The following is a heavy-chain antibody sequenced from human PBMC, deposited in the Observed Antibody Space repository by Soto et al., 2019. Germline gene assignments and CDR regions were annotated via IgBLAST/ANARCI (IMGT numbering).Heavy chain of an antibody. CDR2: IIPIFGTA. J-gene: IGHJ5*02. Sequence: QVQLVQSGAEVKKPGSSVKVSCKASGGTFSSYAISWVRQAPGQGLEWMGEIIPIFGTANYAQKFQGRVTITADESXSXXYMELSSPRSEDTAVYYCARDRGPSSGYYPYWFDPWGQGTLVTVSS. CDR3: ARDRGPSSGYYPYWFDP. V-gene: IGHV1-69*12. CDR1: GGTFSSYA. D-gene: IGHD3-22*01.